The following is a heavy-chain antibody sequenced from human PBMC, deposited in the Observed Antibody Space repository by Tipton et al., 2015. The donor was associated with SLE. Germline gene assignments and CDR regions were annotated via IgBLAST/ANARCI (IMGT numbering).Heavy chain of an antibody. CDR1: GDSITNHY. CDR3: ARGDDSSYGNWFDP. V-gene: IGHV4-31*03. Sequence: TLSLTCTVSGDSITNHYWSWIRQHPGKGLEWIGNVYYSGNTNYNPSLRSRVTISVDTSKNQFSLELTSVTAADTAVYYCARGDDSSYGNWFDPWGQGTLVTVSS. D-gene: IGHD4-11*01. CDR2: VYYSGNT. J-gene: IGHJ5*02.